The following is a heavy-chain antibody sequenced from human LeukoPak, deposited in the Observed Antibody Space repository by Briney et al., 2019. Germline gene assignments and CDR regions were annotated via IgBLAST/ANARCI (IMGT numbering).Heavy chain of an antibody. CDR1: GGPISSYY. Sequence: PSETLSLTCTVSGGPISSYYWTWTRQPAGKGLEWIGRFYSTGSTNYNPSLKSRVTMSVDTSKNQFSLKLSSVTAADTAVYYCARDQYSGSLDYWGQGTLVTVSS. CDR2: FYSTGST. D-gene: IGHD1-26*01. J-gene: IGHJ4*02. V-gene: IGHV4-4*07. CDR3: ARDQYSGSLDY.